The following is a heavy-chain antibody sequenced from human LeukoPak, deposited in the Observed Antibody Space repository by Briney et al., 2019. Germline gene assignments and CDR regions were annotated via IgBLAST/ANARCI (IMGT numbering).Heavy chain of an antibody. J-gene: IGHJ3*02. D-gene: IGHD2-2*01. CDR3: AKDYCSSTSCYDPGAFDI. CDR2: ISWNSGSI. Sequence: GGSLRLSCAASGFTFDDYAMHWVRQAPGKGLEWVSGISWNSGSIGYADSVKGRFTISRDNAKNSLYLQMNSLRAEDTALYYCAKDYCSSTSCYDPGAFDIWGQGTMDTVSS. V-gene: IGHV3-9*01. CDR1: GFTFDDYA.